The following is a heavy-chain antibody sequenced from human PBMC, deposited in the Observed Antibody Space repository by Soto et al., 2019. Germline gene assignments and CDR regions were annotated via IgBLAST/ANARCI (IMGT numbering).Heavy chain of an antibody. Sequence: SVKLSCKASGHSFTSYLMHWVSQAPGQRLEWMGWINAGNGNTKYSQKFQGRVTITRDTSASTAYMELSSLRSEDTAVYYCARGRGDIVVVPAANGYYYMDVWGKGTTVTVSS. J-gene: IGHJ6*03. CDR1: GHSFTSYL. CDR3: ARGRGDIVVVPAANGYYYMDV. D-gene: IGHD2-2*01. V-gene: IGHV1-3*01. CDR2: INAGNGNT.